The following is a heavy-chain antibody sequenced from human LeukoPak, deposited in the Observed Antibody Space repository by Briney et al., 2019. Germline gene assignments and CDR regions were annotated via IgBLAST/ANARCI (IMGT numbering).Heavy chain of an antibody. CDR2: ISSSSSTI. CDR3: AREGYCSGGSCSLDAFDI. Sequence: GGSLRLSCAASGFTFSSYSMNWVRHAPGKGLEWVSYISSSSSTIYYADSVKGRFTISRDNAKNSLYLQMNSLRAEDTAVYYCAREGYCSGGSCSLDAFDIWGQGTMVTVSS. J-gene: IGHJ3*02. D-gene: IGHD2-15*01. V-gene: IGHV3-48*01. CDR1: GFTFSSYS.